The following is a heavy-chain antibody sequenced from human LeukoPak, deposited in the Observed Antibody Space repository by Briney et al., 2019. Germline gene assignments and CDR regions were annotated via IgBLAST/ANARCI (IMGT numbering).Heavy chain of an antibody. V-gene: IGHV3-11*04. CDR1: GFTFSDYY. CDR2: ISSSGSTI. J-gene: IGHJ4*02. D-gene: IGHD2-15*01. Sequence: TGGSLRLPCAASGFTFSDYYMSWIRQAPGKGLEWVSYISSSGSTIYYADSVKGRFTISRDNAKNSLYLQMNSLRAEDTAVYYCARLLRYCSGGSCYHDYWGQGTLVTVSS. CDR3: ARLLRYCSGGSCYHDY.